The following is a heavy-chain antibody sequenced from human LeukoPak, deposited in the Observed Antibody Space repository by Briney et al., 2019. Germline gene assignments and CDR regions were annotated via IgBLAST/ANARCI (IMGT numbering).Heavy chain of an antibody. D-gene: IGHD3-3*01. J-gene: IGHJ4*02. CDR2: IWYDGSNK. V-gene: IGHV3-33*01. CDR1: GFTFSTYG. CDR3: ARDLEIGSSSYYFDY. Sequence: PGGCLRLSCAASGFTFSTYGMHWVRQAPGKGLEWVAVIWYDGSNKYYADSVRGRFTISRDNFKNTLYLQMNSLRAEDTAVYYCARDLEIGSSSYYFDYWGQGTLVTVSS.